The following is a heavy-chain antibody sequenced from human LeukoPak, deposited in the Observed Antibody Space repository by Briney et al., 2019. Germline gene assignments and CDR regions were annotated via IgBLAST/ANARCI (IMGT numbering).Heavy chain of an antibody. CDR2: IKSKTDGGTT. V-gene: IGHV3-15*01. CDR1: GFTFSSYT. Sequence: PGGSLRLSCAASGFTFSSYTMSWVRQAPGKGLEWVGRIKSKTDGGTTDYAAPVKGRFTISRDDSKNTLYLQMNSLKTEDTAVYYCTTETVAAPFDYWGQGTLVTVSS. CDR3: TTETVAAPFDY. J-gene: IGHJ4*02. D-gene: IGHD6-19*01.